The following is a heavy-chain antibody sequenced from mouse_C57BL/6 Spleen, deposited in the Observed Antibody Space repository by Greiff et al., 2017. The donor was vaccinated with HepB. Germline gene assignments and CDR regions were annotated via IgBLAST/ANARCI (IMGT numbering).Heavy chain of an antibody. CDR1: GYTFTDYN. V-gene: IGHV1-22*01. CDR3: ARWLLRWMDY. J-gene: IGHJ4*01. CDR2: INPNNGGT. Sequence: EVQLKESGPELVKPGASVKMSCKASGYTFTDYNMHWVKQSHGKSLEWIGYINPNNGGTSYNQKFKGKATLTVNKSSSTAYMELRSLTSEDSAVYYCARWLLRWMDYWGQGTSVTVSS. D-gene: IGHD2-3*01.